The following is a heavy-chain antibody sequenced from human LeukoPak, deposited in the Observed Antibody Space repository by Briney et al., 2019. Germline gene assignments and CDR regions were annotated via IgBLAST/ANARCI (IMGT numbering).Heavy chain of an antibody. CDR2: INHSGST. CDR3: ARTNYGSGKYYYFDY. V-gene: IGHV4-34*01. Sequence: SETLSLTCAVYGGSFSGYYWSWIRQPPGKGLEWIGEINHSGSTNYNPSLRSRVTISVDTSKNQFSLKLSSVTAADTAVYYCARTNYGSGKYYYFDYWGQGTLVTVSS. CDR1: GGSFSGYY. D-gene: IGHD3-10*01. J-gene: IGHJ4*02.